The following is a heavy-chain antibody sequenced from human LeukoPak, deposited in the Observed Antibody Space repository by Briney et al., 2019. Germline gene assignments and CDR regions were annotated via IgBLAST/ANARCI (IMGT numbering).Heavy chain of an antibody. CDR3: ARDLYDSSGYHGMDV. J-gene: IGHJ6*02. Sequence: SETLSLTCTVSGGSISSYYWSWIRQPPGKGLEWIGYIYYSGSTNYNPSLKSRLTMSVDTSKNHFSLKLSSVTAADTAVYYCARDLYDSSGYHGMDVWSQGTTVTVSS. V-gene: IGHV4-59*12. D-gene: IGHD3-22*01. CDR1: GGSISSYY. CDR2: IYYSGST.